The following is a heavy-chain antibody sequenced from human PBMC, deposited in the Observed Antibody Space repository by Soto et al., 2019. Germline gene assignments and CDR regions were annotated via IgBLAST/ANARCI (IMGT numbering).Heavy chain of an antibody. CDR1: GGSISPYY. Sequence: SETLSLTCTVSGGSISPYYWGWIRQPPGKGLEWIGNIYYSGSTYYNPSLKSRVTISVDTSKNQFSLKLSSVTAADTAVYYCMLGSGWKDFDYWGQGTLVTVSS. CDR2: IYYSGST. CDR3: MLGSGWKDFDY. D-gene: IGHD3-22*01. V-gene: IGHV4-39*01. J-gene: IGHJ4*02.